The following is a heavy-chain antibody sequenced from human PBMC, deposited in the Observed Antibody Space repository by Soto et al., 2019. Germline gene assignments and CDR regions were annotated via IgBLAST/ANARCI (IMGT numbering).Heavy chain of an antibody. J-gene: IGHJ4*02. V-gene: IGHV3-23*01. CDR3: AKALVGEVGATDY. CDR1: GFTFSRFA. CDR2: ISGSGQTT. D-gene: IGHD1-26*01. Sequence: GGSLRLSCAGSGFTFSRFAMSWVRQVPGKGLEWVSAISGSGQTTYYADSVKGRFTVSRDNSNNTLYLQMNSLRAEDTALYYCAKALVGEVGATDYWGQGTLVTVSS.